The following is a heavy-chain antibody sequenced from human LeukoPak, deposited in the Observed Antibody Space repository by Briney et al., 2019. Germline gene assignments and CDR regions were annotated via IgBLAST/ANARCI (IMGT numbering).Heavy chain of an antibody. J-gene: IGHJ4*02. CDR2: IFHSEST. Sequence: PSGTLSLTCAVSGVSITTNTWWSWVRQPPGKGLEWTGEIFHSESTNYNPSLKSRLSISLDKSKNHFSLRLTSVTAADTAVYYCARAFYPPDFGFGRAPYYFDKWGRGTLVTVSS. V-gene: IGHV4-4*02. CDR1: GVSITTNTW. CDR3: ARAFYPPDFGFGRAPYYFDK. D-gene: IGHD3-16*01.